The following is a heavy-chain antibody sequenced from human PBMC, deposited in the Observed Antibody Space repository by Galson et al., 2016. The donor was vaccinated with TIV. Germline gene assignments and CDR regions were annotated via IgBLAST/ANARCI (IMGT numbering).Heavy chain of an antibody. V-gene: IGHV2-70*11. J-gene: IGHJ4*02. D-gene: IGHD3-22*01. CDR3: ARISGYYDSSGHYIPRSFDY. CDR1: GFSLDSDGMC. Sequence: PALVKPTQTLTLTCTFSGFSLDSDGMCVNWIRQPPGKALEWLARIDWDDDKSYTSSLKTRLTISKDTSKNQVVLTMTNMDPVDTATYYCARISGYYDSSGHYIPRSFDYGGQGTPVTVSS. CDR2: IDWDDDK.